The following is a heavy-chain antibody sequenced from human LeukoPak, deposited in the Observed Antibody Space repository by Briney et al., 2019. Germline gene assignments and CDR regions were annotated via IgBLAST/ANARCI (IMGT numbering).Heavy chain of an antibody. D-gene: IGHD6-19*01. Sequence: PGGSLRLSCAASGFTFSSYSMNWVRQAPGKGLEWVSSISSSSSYIYYADSVKGRFTISRDNAKNSLYLQMNSLRAEDTAVYYCARVGGMEWLVPDYWGQGTLVTVSS. CDR1: GFTFSSYS. J-gene: IGHJ4*02. CDR2: ISSSSSYI. CDR3: ARVGGMEWLVPDY. V-gene: IGHV3-21*01.